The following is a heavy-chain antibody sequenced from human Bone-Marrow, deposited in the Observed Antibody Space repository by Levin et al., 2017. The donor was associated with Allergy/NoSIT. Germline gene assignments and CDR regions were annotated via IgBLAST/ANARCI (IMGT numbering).Heavy chain of an antibody. CDR3: AKRLRDFGELDY. J-gene: IGHJ4*02. CDR1: GFTFSSYA. V-gene: IGHV3-23*01. D-gene: IGHD3-10*01. CDR2: VGRDGANT. Sequence: ETLSLTCAVSGFTFSSYAMNWVRQAPGKGLEWVSSVGRDGANTFYAESVKGRFTISRDNSKNTLYLQMNSVRAEDTAVYYCAKRLRDFGELDYWGQGTLVTVSS.